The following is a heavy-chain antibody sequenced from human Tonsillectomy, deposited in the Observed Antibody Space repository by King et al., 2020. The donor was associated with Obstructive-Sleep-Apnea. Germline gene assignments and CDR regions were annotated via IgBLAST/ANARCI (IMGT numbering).Heavy chain of an antibody. CDR3: ARDFYRGDDLPYYLDS. Sequence: QLVQSGAAVKQPGSSVKVSCKASGDIFSNYAISWVRQAPGQGLEWMGGIIPMFGTSKFAQKFQGRVTVTADTSTSTAYMELCSLRSEDTAMYYCARDFYRGDDLPYYLDSWGQGTLVTVSS. CDR1: GDIFSNYA. V-gene: IGHV1-69*06. D-gene: IGHD5-12*01. J-gene: IGHJ4*02. CDR2: IIPMFGTS.